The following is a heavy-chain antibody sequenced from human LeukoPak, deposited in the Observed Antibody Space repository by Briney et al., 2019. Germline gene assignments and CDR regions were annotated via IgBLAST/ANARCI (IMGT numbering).Heavy chain of an antibody. CDR2: IYYSGST. Sequence: PSEALSLTCTVSGGSISSSSSYWAWIRRPPGKGLEWIGSIYYSGSTSYNPSLKSRVTISVDTSKNQFSLRLSSVTAADTAVYYCARNRSASMAAAGTAFDIWGQGTMVTVSS. D-gene: IGHD6-13*01. CDR3: ARNRSASMAAAGTAFDI. J-gene: IGHJ3*02. CDR1: GGSISSSSSY. V-gene: IGHV4-39*01.